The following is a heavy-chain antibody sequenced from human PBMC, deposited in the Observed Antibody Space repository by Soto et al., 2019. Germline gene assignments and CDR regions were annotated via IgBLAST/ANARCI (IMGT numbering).Heavy chain of an antibody. Sequence: GESLRISCKGSGYSFTTYWIGWVRQMPWKGLEWMGIIYPGDSDTRYSPSFQGQVTISADKSISTAYLQWSSLKASDTAMYYCARLESYYYHLDYWGQGTLVTVSS. D-gene: IGHD1-26*01. CDR3: ARLESYYYHLDY. V-gene: IGHV5-51*01. CDR2: IYPGDSDT. J-gene: IGHJ4*02. CDR1: GYSFTTYW.